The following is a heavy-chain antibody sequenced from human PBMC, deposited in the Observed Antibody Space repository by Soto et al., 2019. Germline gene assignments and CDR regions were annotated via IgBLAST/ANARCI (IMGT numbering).Heavy chain of an antibody. CDR1: GFTFSSYG. CDR3: AKGKDFWSGTPLDY. CDR2: ISYDGSNK. Sequence: QVQLVESGGGVVQPGRSLRLSCAASGFTFSSYGMHWVRQAPGKGLEWVAVISYDGSNKYYADSVKGRFTISRDNSKNTLYLQMNSLRAEDTAVYYCAKGKDFWSGTPLDYWGQGTLVTVSS. J-gene: IGHJ4*02. V-gene: IGHV3-30*18. D-gene: IGHD3-3*01.